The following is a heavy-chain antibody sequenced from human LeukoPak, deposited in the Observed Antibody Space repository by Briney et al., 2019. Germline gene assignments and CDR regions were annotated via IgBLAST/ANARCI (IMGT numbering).Heavy chain of an antibody. V-gene: IGHV1-8*02. Sequence: GASVKVSCKASGYTFTSYGINWVRQATGQGLEWMGWMNPNSGNTGYAQKFQGRVTMTRNTSISTAYMELSSLRSEDTAVYYCARVLRGAVAGTRGFDYWGQGTLVTVSS. CDR3: ARVLRGAVAGTRGFDY. CDR1: GYTFTSYG. CDR2: MNPNSGNT. J-gene: IGHJ4*02. D-gene: IGHD6-19*01.